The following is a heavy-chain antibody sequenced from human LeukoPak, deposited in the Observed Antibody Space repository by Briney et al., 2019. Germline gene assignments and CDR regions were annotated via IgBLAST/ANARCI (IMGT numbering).Heavy chain of an antibody. J-gene: IGHJ4*02. CDR1: GYTLTELS. CDR3: ARNPYGSGSYYNIDY. D-gene: IGHD3-10*01. V-gene: IGHV1-69*06. Sequence: ASVKVSCKVSGYTLTELSMHWVRQAPGQGLEWMGGIIPIFGTANYAQKFQGRVTITADKSTSTAYMELSSLRSEDTAVYYCARNPYGSGSYYNIDYWGQGTLVTVSS. CDR2: IIPIFGTA.